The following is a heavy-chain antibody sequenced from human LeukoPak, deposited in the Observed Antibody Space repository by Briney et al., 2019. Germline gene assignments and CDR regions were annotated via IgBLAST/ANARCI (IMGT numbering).Heavy chain of an antibody. CDR1: GGSFSGYY. D-gene: IGHD6-6*01. J-gene: IGHJ4*02. CDR2: INHCGST. V-gene: IGHV4-34*01. CDR3: ARGEYSRSLDY. Sequence: SETLSLTCAVYGGSFSGYYWGWIRQPRGKGLECIGDINHCGSTNYNPSRKSRVTISVDTSKNQFSLKLSSVTAADTAVYYCARGEYSRSLDYWGQGTLVTVSS.